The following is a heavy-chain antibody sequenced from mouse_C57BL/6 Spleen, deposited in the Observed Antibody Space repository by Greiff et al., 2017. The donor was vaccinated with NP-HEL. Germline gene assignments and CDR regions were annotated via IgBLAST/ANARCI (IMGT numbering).Heavy chain of an antibody. J-gene: IGHJ4*01. D-gene: IGHD2-5*01. CDR2: INPSNGGT. CDR1: GYTFTSYW. Sequence: VQLQQPGTELVKPGASVKLSCKASGYTFTSYWMHWVKQRPGQGLEWIGNINPSNGGTNYNEKFKSKATLTVDKSSSTAYMQLSSLTSEDSAVYYCARGRGSYSNPYAMDYWGQGTSVTVSS. V-gene: IGHV1-53*01. CDR3: ARGRGSYSNPYAMDY.